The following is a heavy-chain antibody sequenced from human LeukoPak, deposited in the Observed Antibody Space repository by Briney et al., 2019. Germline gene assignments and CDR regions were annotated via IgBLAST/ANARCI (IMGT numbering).Heavy chain of an antibody. D-gene: IGHD4-17*01. CDR1: GYTFTGYY. CDR3: ATDGSGDYLNH. J-gene: IGHJ4*02. Sequence: ASVKVSCKASGYTFTGYYMHWVRQAPGQGLEWMGGFNPEDGESFYAQKFQGRVTLTEDTSADTVYMELSSLTFEDTAVYYCATDGSGDYLNHWGQGTLVTVSS. V-gene: IGHV1-24*01. CDR2: FNPEDGES.